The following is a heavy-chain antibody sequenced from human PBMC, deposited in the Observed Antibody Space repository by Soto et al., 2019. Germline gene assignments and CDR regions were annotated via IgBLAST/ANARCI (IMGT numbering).Heavy chain of an antibody. CDR2: ISGSGAAT. CDR1: GFPFRTHA. J-gene: IGHJ3*01. V-gene: IGHV3-23*01. Sequence: EVQLLESGGGLRQPGGSLRLSCAAAGFPFRTHAMTWVRQTPAKGLEWISTISGSGAATYYADSVRGRFTISRDNTENTLVHQTISLRANASAIYFHTHGRRGAGARDIFDVWSQATPVTVSP. CDR3: THGRRGAGARDIFDV. D-gene: IGHD6-6*01.